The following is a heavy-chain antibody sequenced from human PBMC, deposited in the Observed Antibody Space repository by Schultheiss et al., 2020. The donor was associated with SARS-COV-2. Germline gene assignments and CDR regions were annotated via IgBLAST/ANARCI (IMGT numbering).Heavy chain of an antibody. Sequence: GGSLRLSCAASGFTFSSYSMNWVRQAPGKGLEWVSSISSSSSYIYYADSVKGRFTISRDNAKNSLYLQMNSLRAEDTAVYYCARDGGDGSQGDYWGQGTLVTVSS. CDR1: GFTFSSYS. V-gene: IGHV3-21*01. D-gene: IGHD5-24*01. J-gene: IGHJ4*02. CDR3: ARDGGDGSQGDY. CDR2: ISSSSSYI.